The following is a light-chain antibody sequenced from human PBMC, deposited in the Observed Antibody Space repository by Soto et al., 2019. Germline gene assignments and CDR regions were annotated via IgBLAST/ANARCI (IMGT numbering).Light chain of an antibody. V-gene: IGKV1-5*03. CDR1: QSISRW. CDR2: KAS. J-gene: IGKJ2*01. Sequence: DLQMTQSPATLSASVGDRVTITCRASQSISRWLAWYQQKPGEAPKLLMYKASTLHIGVPSRFSGTGSGTEFTLTISSLQPGDFATYFCQQYSTAPYTFAQVTKLEAK. CDR3: QQYSTAPYT.